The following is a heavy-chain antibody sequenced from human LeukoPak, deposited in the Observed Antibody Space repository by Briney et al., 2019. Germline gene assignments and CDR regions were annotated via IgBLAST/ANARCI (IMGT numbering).Heavy chain of an antibody. CDR3: ARATKSRRYNWNDPTGVWYGMDV. D-gene: IGHD1-20*01. J-gene: IGHJ6*04. CDR2: IYHSGST. V-gene: IGHV4-30-2*01. Sequence: PSETLSLTCAVSGGSISSGGYSWSWIRQPPGKGLEWIGYIYHSGSTYYNPSLKSRVTISVDRSKNQFSLKLSSVTAADTAVYYCARATKSRRYNWNDPTGVWYGMDVWGKGTTVTVSS. CDR1: GGSISSGGYS.